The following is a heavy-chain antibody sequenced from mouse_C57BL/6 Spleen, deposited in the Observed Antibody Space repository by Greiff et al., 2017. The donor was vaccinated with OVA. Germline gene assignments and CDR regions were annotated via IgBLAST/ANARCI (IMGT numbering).Heavy chain of an antibody. CDR1: GFTFTDYY. CDR3: ERYHGSSFYYYAMDY. J-gene: IGHJ4*01. V-gene: IGHV7-3*01. D-gene: IGHD1-1*01. CDR2: IRNKANGYTT. Sequence: EVKLMESGGGLVQPGGSLSLSCAASGFTFTDYYMSWVRQPPGKALEWLGFIRNKANGYTTEYSASVKGRFTISRDNSQSILYLQMNALRAEDSATYYCERYHGSSFYYYAMDYWGQGTSVTVSS.